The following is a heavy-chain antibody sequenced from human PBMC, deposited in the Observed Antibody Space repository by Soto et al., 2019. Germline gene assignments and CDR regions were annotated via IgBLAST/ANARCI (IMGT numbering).Heavy chain of an antibody. D-gene: IGHD6-13*01. V-gene: IGHV4-34*01. CDR3: ARDLRSSWYNRIWFDP. J-gene: IGHJ5*02. CDR2: INHSGST. Sequence: SETLSLTCAVYGGSFSGYYWIWIRQPPGKGLEWIGEINHSGSTNYNPSLKSRVTTSVDTSKNQFSLKLSSVTAADTAVYYCARDLRSSWYNRIWFDPWGQGTLVTVSS. CDR1: GGSFSGYY.